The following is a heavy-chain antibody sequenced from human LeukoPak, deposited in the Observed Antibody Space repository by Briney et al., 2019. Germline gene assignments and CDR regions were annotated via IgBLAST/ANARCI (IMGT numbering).Heavy chain of an antibody. V-gene: IGHV4-4*07. Sequence: SETLSLTCTVPNGSISIYYWSWVRQPAGKGLEWIGRISASGSTNYNPSLKSRVTMSVDTSKNQFSLKLSSVTAADTAVYYCAREITVTRPFDYWSQGTLVTVSS. CDR1: NGSISIYY. D-gene: IGHD4-17*01. CDR2: ISASGST. CDR3: AREITVTRPFDY. J-gene: IGHJ4*02.